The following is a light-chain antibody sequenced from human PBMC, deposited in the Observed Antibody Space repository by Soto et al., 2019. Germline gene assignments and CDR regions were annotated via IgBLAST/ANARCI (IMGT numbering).Light chain of an antibody. V-gene: IGKV3-11*01. Sequence: EIVLTQSPATLSLSPGERATLSCRASQSVGSYFAWYQQKPGQAPRLLIYDAFSRATGIPARFSGSGSVTDFTLTISSLETEDFAVYFCQQRSSWPLTFGGGTMVEIK. CDR2: DAF. J-gene: IGKJ4*01. CDR1: QSVGSY. CDR3: QQRSSWPLT.